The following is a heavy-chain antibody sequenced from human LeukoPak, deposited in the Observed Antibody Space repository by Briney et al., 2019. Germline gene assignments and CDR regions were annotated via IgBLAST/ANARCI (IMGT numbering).Heavy chain of an antibody. Sequence: SETLSLTCTVSGGSISSYYWSWLRQPPGKGLEWIGYIYYSGSTNYNPSLKSRVTISVDTPKNQFSLKLSSVTAADTAVYYCARERGSGYYGSGSYFTYYYYGMDVWGQGTTVTVSS. D-gene: IGHD3-10*01. CDR2: IYYSGST. J-gene: IGHJ6*02. V-gene: IGHV4-59*01. CDR1: GGSISSYY. CDR3: ARERGSGYYGSGSYFTYYYYGMDV.